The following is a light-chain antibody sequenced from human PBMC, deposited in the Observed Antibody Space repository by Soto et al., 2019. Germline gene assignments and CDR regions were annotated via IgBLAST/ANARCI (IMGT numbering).Light chain of an antibody. CDR3: QQSDITPYT. Sequence: DIQMTQSPSSLSASVGDRVTITCRASQSISRYLHWYQQKPGEAPKLLIFAASSLRSGVPSSFSGTGSGTEFTLTISSLQPEDFATYYCQQSDITPYTFGQGTKLEIK. V-gene: IGKV1-39*01. J-gene: IGKJ2*01. CDR1: QSISRY. CDR2: AAS.